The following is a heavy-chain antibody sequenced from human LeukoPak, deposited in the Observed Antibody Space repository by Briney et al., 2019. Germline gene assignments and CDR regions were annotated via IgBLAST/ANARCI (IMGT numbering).Heavy chain of an antibody. J-gene: IGHJ4*02. CDR3: ARASDILTGYWDYFDY. CDR2: INPNSGGT. D-gene: IGHD3-9*01. Sequence: ASVKVSGKASGYTFTGHYMHWVRQAPGQGLEWMGWINPNSGGTNYAQKFQGRVTMTRDTSISTAYMELSRLRSDDTAVYYCARASDILTGYWDYFDYWGQGTLVTVSS. V-gene: IGHV1-2*02. CDR1: GYTFTGHY.